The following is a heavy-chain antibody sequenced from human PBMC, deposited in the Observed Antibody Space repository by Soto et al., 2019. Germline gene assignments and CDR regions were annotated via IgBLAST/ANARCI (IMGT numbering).Heavy chain of an antibody. CDR1: GGSISSYF. J-gene: IGHJ2*01. CDR3: SMFNCYFEL. Sequence: SETLSLTCTVSGGSISSYFWSWIRQPPGKGLEWIGYIYYTGSTNYNPSLKSRVTIAVDTSKNQFSLQLSSVTAADTAVYYCSMFNCYFELWGDANLVTISS. CDR2: IYYTGST. V-gene: IGHV4-59*01.